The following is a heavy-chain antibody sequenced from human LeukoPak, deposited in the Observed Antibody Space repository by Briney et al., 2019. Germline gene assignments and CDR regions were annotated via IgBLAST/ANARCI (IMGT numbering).Heavy chain of an antibody. CDR3: ARSSSSSYFDY. CDR2: IYYSGST. J-gene: IGHJ4*02. CDR1: GGSISSSSYY. Sequence: SETLSLTCTVSGGSISSSSYYWGWIRQPPGKGLEWIGSIYYSGSTYYNPSLKSRVTMSVDTSKNQFSLKLSSVTAADTAVYYCARSSSSSYFDYWGQGTLVTVSS. V-gene: IGHV4-39*07. D-gene: IGHD6-6*01.